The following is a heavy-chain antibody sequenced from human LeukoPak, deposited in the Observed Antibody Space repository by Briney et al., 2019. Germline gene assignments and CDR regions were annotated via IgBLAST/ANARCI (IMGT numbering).Heavy chain of an antibody. D-gene: IGHD3-9*01. CDR2: INPNSGGT. CDR1: AYTFIGYY. Sequence: GASVKVSCKASAYTFIGYYMHWVRQAPGQGLEWMGWINPNSGGTNYAQKFQGRVTMTRDTSISTAYMELSRLRSDDTAVYYCARDPQLRYFDTPRAYYYYMDVWGKGTTVTVSS. CDR3: ARDPQLRYFDTPRAYYYYMDV. J-gene: IGHJ6*03. V-gene: IGHV1-2*02.